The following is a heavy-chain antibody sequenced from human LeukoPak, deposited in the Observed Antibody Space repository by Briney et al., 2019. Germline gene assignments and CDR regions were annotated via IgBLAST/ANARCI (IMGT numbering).Heavy chain of an antibody. V-gene: IGHV4-34*01. D-gene: IGHD3-10*01. CDR3: ARGRGLWFGESYTPLDY. J-gene: IGHJ4*02. Sequence: TPSETLSLTCAVYGGSFSGYYWSWIRQPPGKGLEWIGEINHSGSTNYNPSLKGRVTISVDTSKNQFSLKLSSVTAADTAVYYCARGRGLWFGESYTPLDYWGQGTLVTVSS. CDR2: INHSGST. CDR1: GGSFSGYY.